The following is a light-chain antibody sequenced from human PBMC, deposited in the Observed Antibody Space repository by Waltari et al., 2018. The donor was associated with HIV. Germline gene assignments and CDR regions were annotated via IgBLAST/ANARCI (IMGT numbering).Light chain of an antibody. CDR1: NSDIGGFAS. CDR3: SSYTRSTTLV. Sequence: QSALTQPASVSGSPGQSITISCTGTNSDIGGFASVSSYQQYPGSDLKLIIFEVTNRPSWISHRYSASKSGTTASLTISGRQAEDAADYYCSSYTRSTTLVFGGGTKVTVL. V-gene: IGLV2-14*01. J-gene: IGLJ2*01. CDR2: EVT.